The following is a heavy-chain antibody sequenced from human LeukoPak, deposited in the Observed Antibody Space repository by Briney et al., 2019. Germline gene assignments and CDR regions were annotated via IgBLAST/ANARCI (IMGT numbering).Heavy chain of an antibody. Sequence: GGSLRLSCAASGFTFSSYAMSWVRQAPGKGLEYVSAISSNGGSTYYANSVKGRFTISRDNSKNTLYLQMGSLRAEDMAVYYCARDRDMDYWGQGTLVTVSS. V-gene: IGHV3-64*01. CDR3: ARDRDMDY. CDR2: ISSNGGST. CDR1: GFTFSSYA. J-gene: IGHJ4*02.